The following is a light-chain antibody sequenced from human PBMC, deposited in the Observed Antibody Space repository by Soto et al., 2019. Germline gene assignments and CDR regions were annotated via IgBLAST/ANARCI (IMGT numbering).Light chain of an antibody. CDR1: SSNIGAGYD. V-gene: IGLV1-40*01. Sequence: QSVLTQPPSLSGAPGQRVTISCTGSSSNIGAGYDVHWYQQLPGTAPKLLIYGNSNRPSGVPDRFSGSKSGTSASLAITGLQPEDEADYYCQSYASSMSGFYVFGTGTKLTVL. J-gene: IGLJ1*01. CDR2: GNS. CDR3: QSYASSMSGFYV.